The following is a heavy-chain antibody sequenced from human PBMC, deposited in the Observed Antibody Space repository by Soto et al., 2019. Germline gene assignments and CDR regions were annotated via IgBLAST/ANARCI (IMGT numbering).Heavy chain of an antibody. Sequence: QVQLVQSGAEVKKPGSSVKVSCKTSGGTFSSYAINWVRQAPGQGLEWMGGIIPIFGTANYAQKFQGRITITADKSTNTGYMELRGLRSGDTAVYYCASSPPPTVTMYSRYFDLWGRGTLVTDSS. CDR3: ASSPPPTVTMYSRYFDL. V-gene: IGHV1-69*14. CDR2: IIPIFGTA. D-gene: IGHD5-12*01. CDR1: GGTFSSYA. J-gene: IGHJ2*01.